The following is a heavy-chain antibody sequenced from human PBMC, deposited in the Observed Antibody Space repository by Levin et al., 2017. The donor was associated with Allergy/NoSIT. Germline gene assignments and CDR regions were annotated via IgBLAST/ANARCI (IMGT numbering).Heavy chain of an antibody. J-gene: IGHJ4*02. CDR2: IKNKADGATT. D-gene: IGHD6-13*01. Sequence: RPGGSLRLSCAASGITFSNAWMSWARQAPGKGLEWVGRIKNKADGATTEYAAPVKGRFTISRDDSKNTLYLQMNSLKTEDTAVYFCTTYSSSWYYFDYWGQGTLVTVSS. V-gene: IGHV3-15*01. CDR1: GITFSNAW. CDR3: TTYSSSWYYFDY.